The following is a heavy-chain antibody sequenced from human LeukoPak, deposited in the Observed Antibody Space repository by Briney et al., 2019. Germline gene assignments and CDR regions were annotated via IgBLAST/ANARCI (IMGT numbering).Heavy chain of an antibody. CDR3: ARGVVVPAALDY. J-gene: IGHJ4*02. V-gene: IGHV4-59*12. Sequence: PSETLSLTCTVSGGSISSYYWSWIRQPPGKGLEWIGYIYYSGSTNYNPSLKSRVTMSVDTSKNQFSLKLSSVTAADTAVYYCARGVVVPAALDYWGQGTLVTVSS. D-gene: IGHD2-2*01. CDR2: IYYSGST. CDR1: GGSISSYY.